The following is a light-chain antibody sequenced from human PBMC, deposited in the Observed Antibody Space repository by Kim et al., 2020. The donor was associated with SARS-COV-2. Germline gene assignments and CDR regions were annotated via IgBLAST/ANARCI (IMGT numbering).Light chain of an antibody. CDR2: DAS. CDR3: QRSRQGFT. J-gene: IGKJ4*01. Sequence: EIVLTQSPATLSLSPGERVTLSCRASQSISSHLAWYQQKPGQTPRLIIYDASNRVTGIPARLSGSGSGTDFTLTISSLEPEDVAVYYCQRSRQGFTFGGGTKMDIK. CDR1: QSISSH. V-gene: IGKV3-11*01.